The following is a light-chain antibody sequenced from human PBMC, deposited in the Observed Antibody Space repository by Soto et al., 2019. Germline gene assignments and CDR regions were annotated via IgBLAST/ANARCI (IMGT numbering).Light chain of an antibody. CDR1: QSVSSY. CDR2: DAS. Sequence: EIVLTQSPATLSLSPGERATLSCRASQSVSSYLAWYQQKPGQAPRLLIYDASNRATGIPARFSGSGSGTDFTLTIRSREPEDVAVEDWKQRSNWPPYTFGQGTKLDIK. V-gene: IGKV3-11*01. J-gene: IGKJ2*01. CDR3: KQRSNWPPYT.